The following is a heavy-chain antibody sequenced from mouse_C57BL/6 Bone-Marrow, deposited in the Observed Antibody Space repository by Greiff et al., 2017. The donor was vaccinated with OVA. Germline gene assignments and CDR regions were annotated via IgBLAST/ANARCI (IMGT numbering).Heavy chain of an antibody. D-gene: IGHD3-2*02. CDR1: GYTFTSYW. CDR2: IYPSDSET. J-gene: IGHJ2*01. V-gene: IGHV1-61*01. CDR3: ARRGQLRLRYYFDY. Sequence: QVQLQQSGAELVRPGSSVKLSCKASGYTFTSYWMDWVKQRPGQGLEWIGNIYPSDSETHYNQKFKDKATLTVDKSSSTAYMQLSSLTSEDSAVYYCARRGQLRLRYYFDYWGQGTTLTVSS.